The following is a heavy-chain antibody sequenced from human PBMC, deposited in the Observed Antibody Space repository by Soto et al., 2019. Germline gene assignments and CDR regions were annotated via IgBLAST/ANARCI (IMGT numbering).Heavy chain of an antibody. CDR2: INAGTGNT. Sequence: ASVRVSCQASGYTFTSYAMHWVRQAPGQRLEWMGWINAGTGNTKYSQKLQGRVTITRDTSASTAYLELSSLRSEDTAVCCCARGGYGSCTSCDIGKYNWFDALRQGTLIT. V-gene: IGHV1-3*01. CDR3: ARGGYGSCTSCDIGKYNWFDA. D-gene: IGHD2-2*02. CDR1: GYTFTSYA. J-gene: IGHJ5*02.